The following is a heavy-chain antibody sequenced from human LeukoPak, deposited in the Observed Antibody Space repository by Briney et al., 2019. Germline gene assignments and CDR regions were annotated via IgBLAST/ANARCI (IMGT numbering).Heavy chain of an antibody. CDR1: GGSISSYY. D-gene: IGHD3-3*01. CDR3: ARGGYDFWSGYPYYYYMDV. V-gene: IGHV4-59*01. CDR2: IYYSGST. J-gene: IGHJ6*03. Sequence: SETLSPTCTVSGGSISSYYWCWIRQPPGKGLEWIGYIYYSGSTNYNPSLKSRVTISVDTSKNQFSLKLSSVTAADTAVYYCARGGYDFWSGYPYYYYMDVWGKGTTVTVSS.